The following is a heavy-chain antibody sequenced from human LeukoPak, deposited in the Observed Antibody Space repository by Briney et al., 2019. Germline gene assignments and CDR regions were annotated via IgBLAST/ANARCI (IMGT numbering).Heavy chain of an antibody. Sequence: GGSLRLSCAASGFTVSSNYMSWVRQAPGKGLEWVSVIYSGGSTYYAGSVKGRFTISRDNSKNTLYLQMNSLRAEDTAVYYCARVGVYSSGWTHYYYYYGMDVWGQGTTVTVS. CDR2: IYSGGST. J-gene: IGHJ6*02. D-gene: IGHD6-19*01. V-gene: IGHV3-53*01. CDR1: GFTVSSNY. CDR3: ARVGVYSSGWTHYYYYYGMDV.